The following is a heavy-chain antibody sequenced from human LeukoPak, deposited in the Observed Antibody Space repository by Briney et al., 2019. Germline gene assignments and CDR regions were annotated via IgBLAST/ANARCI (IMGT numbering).Heavy chain of an antibody. CDR2: IYYSGST. Sequence: SETLSLTCTVSGGSISSSSYYWGWIRQPPGKGLEWIGSIYYSGSTYYNPSLKSRVTISVDTSKNQFSLKLSSVTAADTAVYYCARAPDAITMIVVVIAHDAFDIWGQGTMVTVSS. V-gene: IGHV4-39*07. CDR3: ARAPDAITMIVVVIAHDAFDI. D-gene: IGHD3-22*01. CDR1: GGSISSSSYY. J-gene: IGHJ3*02.